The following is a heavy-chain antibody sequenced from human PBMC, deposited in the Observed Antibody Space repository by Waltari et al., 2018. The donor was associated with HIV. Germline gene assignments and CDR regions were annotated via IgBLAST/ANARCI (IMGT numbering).Heavy chain of an antibody. CDR1: GFTFSSYW. V-gene: IGHV3-7*01. CDR2: IKQDGSEK. Sequence: RLSCAASGFTFSSYWMSWVRQAPGKGLEWVANIKQDGSEKYYVDSVKGRFTISRDNAKNSLYLQMNSLRAEDTAVYYCARLKYSSGWSFDYWGQGTLVTVSS. D-gene: IGHD6-19*01. CDR3: ARLKYSSGWSFDY. J-gene: IGHJ4*02.